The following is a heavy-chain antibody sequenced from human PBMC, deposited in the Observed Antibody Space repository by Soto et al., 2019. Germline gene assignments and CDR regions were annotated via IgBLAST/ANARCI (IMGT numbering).Heavy chain of an antibody. V-gene: IGHV1-69*06. CDR2: IIPMFAAT. D-gene: IGHD3-3*01. Sequence: QVQLAQSGAEVRKPGSSVKVSCRASGGSFSDFAFSWVRQAPGQGLEWMGGIIPMFAATKYAQKVQGRVTMTTDTSTSTAYMEVRSLRSDDTAIYYCARDAPPPELRFLEWHNYDYNGMDVWGQGTTVTVSS. CDR3: ARDAPPPELRFLEWHNYDYNGMDV. CDR1: GGSFSDFA. J-gene: IGHJ6*02.